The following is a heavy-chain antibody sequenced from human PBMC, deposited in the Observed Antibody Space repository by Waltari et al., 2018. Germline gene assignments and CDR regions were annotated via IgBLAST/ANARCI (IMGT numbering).Heavy chain of an antibody. CDR1: GFTFSSYA. CDR3: AISGVVTAPFDY. D-gene: IGHD3-3*01. J-gene: IGHJ4*02. V-gene: IGHV3-30-3*01. CDR2: ISYDGSNK. Sequence: QVQLVESGGGVVQPGRSLRLSCAASGFTFSSYAMHWVRQAPGKGLEWVAVISYDGSNKYYADSVKGRFTISRDNSKNTLYLQMNSLRAEDTAVYYCAISGVVTAPFDYWGQGTLVTVSS.